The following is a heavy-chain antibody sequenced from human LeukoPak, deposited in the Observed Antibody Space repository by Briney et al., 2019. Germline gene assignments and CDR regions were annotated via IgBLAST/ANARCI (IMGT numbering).Heavy chain of an antibody. CDR2: SSYGGST. V-gene: IGHV4-59*12. Sequence: SETLSLTCTVSGGSINNYYWSWIRQSPGKGLEWIGHSSYGGSTSYNPTLKSRATISVDMSKNQFSLKVRSVTAADTAVYYCAREEYCSSTSCYYRGGYYYYYYMDVWGKGTTVTVSS. D-gene: IGHD2-2*01. CDR3: AREEYCSSTSCYYRGGYYYYYYMDV. CDR1: GGSINNYY. J-gene: IGHJ6*03.